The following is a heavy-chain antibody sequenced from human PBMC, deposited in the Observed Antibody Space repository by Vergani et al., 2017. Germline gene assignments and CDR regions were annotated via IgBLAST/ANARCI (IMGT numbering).Heavy chain of an antibody. J-gene: IGHJ4*02. D-gene: IGHD6-19*01. CDR1: GFTFNHYA. CDR3: ARDCSSGCLDY. CDR2: ISGSGGST. Sequence: EVQLLESGGDLVQPGGSLRLSCAASGFTFNHYAMNWVRQAPGKGLEWVSGISGSGGSTYYAGSVKGRFTISRDSSKNTLYLQMNSLRAEDTAVYYCARDCSSGCLDYWGQGTLVTVSS. V-gene: IGHV3-23*01.